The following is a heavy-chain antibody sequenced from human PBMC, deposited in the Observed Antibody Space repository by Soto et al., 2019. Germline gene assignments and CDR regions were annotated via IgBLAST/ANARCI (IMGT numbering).Heavy chain of an antibody. J-gene: IGHJ4*02. CDR2: TYYSGNT. CDR1: GGSISSGGYY. D-gene: IGHD6-19*01. CDR3: ARLSSSGLPIEY. V-gene: IGHV4-31*03. Sequence: QVQLQESGPGLIEPSQTLTLTCTVSGGSISSGGYYWNWIRQHPGKGLEWIGYTYYSGNTYYNPSLNSRVTISAATSKSQFSLKLSSVTAADTAVYSCARLSSSGLPIEYWGQGTLVTVSS.